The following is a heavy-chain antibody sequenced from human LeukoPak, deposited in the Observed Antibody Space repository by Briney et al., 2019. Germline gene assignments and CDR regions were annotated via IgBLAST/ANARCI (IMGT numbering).Heavy chain of an antibody. V-gene: IGHV3-21*01. CDR1: GFTFSSYS. CDR2: ISSSSSYI. Sequence: PGGSQRLSCAASGFTFSSYSMNWVRQAPGKGLEWVSSISSSSSYIYYADSVKGRFTISRDNAKNSLYLQMNSLRAEDTAVYYCARVPHCSGGSCYSFNYYGMDVWGKGTTVTVSS. J-gene: IGHJ6*04. CDR3: ARVPHCSGGSCYSFNYYGMDV. D-gene: IGHD2-15*01.